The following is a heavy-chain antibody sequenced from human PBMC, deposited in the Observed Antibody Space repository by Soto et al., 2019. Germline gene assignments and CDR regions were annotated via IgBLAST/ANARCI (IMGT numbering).Heavy chain of an antibody. D-gene: IGHD3-3*01. CDR3: ARGYYDFWSGYEHPVGTNYYYYYMDV. CDR1: GYTFTSYG. V-gene: IGHV1-18*01. J-gene: IGHJ6*03. CDR2: ISAYNGNT. Sequence: EASVKVSCKASGYTFTSYGSSWVRQAPGQGLEWMGWISAYNGNTNYAQKLQGRVTMTTDTSTSTAYMELRSLRSDDTAVYYCARGYYDFWSGYEHPVGTNYYYYYMDVWGKGTTVTVSS.